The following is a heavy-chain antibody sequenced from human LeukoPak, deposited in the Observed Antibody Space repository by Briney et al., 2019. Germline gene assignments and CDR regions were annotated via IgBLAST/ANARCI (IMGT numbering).Heavy chain of an antibody. D-gene: IGHD6-6*01. CDR2: IHHSGST. Sequence: SETLSLTCAVSGGSISSNNWWSWVRQPPGKGLEWIGEIHHSGSTNYNPSLKSRVTISVDTSKNQFSLKLSSVTAADTAVYYCAGGQIAARPDVLDYWGQGTLVTVSS. V-gene: IGHV4-4*02. CDR1: GGSISSNNW. CDR3: AGGQIAARPDVLDY. J-gene: IGHJ4*02.